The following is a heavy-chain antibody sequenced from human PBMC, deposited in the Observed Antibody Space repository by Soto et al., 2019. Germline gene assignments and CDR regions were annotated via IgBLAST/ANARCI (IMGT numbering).Heavy chain of an antibody. CDR1: GFKFSNYA. CDR3: AKGRRAGGNSAFYFDF. J-gene: IGHJ4*02. Sequence: GGSLRLSCAASGFKFSNYAMSWVRQAPGKGLEWVSLISATGGGTYYADSVKGRFTISRDNSHNTLYLQVHSLTAEDTAVYYCAKGRRAGGNSAFYFDFWGQGAQVTVSS. CDR2: ISATGGGT. V-gene: IGHV3-23*01. D-gene: IGHD3-16*01.